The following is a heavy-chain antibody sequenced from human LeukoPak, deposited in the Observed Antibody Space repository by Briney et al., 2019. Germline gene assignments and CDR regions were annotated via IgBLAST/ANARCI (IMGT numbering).Heavy chain of an antibody. V-gene: IGHV3-21*01. CDR1: GFTFSSYS. Sequence: PGGSLRLSCAASGFTFSSYSMNWVRQAPGKGLEWVSSISSSSSYIYYAGSVKGRFTISRDNAKNPLYLQMNSLRAEDTAVYYCARRRRGSYYFDYWGQGTLVTVSS. D-gene: IGHD6-6*01. J-gene: IGHJ4*02. CDR2: ISSSSSYI. CDR3: ARRRRGSYYFDY.